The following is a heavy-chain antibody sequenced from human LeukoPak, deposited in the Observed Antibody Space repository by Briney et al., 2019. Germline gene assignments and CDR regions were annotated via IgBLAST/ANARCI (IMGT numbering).Heavy chain of an antibody. CDR1: GGSINDYY. CDR3: ARADAYSYGRFDY. V-gene: IGHV4-59*01. CDR2: IYYSGTT. Sequence: SETLSLTCTVSGGSINDYYWSWIRQPPGKGLEWIGYIYYSGTTNYNPSLKSRVTISVDTSKNQFSLKLSSVTAADTAVYYCARADAYSYGRFDYWGPGTQVTVSS. D-gene: IGHD5-18*01. J-gene: IGHJ4*02.